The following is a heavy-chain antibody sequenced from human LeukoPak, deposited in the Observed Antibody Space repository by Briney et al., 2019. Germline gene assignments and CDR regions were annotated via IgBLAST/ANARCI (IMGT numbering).Heavy chain of an antibody. J-gene: IGHJ6*01. D-gene: IGHD2-21*02. CDR1: EFTFSNYE. Sequence: GGSLRVSCAASEFTFSNYEMKWVRQAPGKGLECVAYISSSGNTKYYADSVRGRFTISRDNAKNSLYLQMNSLRAEDTAVYYCVLGGLYVVVTVEKYYYGMDVWGKGPRSPSLQ. CDR2: ISSSGNTK. V-gene: IGHV3-48*03. CDR3: VLGGLYVVVTVEKYYYGMDV.